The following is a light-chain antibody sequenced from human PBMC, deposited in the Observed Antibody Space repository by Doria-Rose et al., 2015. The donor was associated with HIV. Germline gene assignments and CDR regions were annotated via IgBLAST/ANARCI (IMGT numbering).Light chain of an antibody. J-gene: IGKJ1*01. CDR3: HQYASSRT. V-gene: IGKV3-20*01. Sequence: EIVLTQSLGTLSLSPGERATLSCRASQIVSANYLAWYQQRPGQSPRLLIYGASSRATDIPDRFSGSGSGTDFTLTISRLEPEDFAVYYCHQYASSRTFGQGTKVEIK. CDR2: GAS. CDR1: QIVSANY.